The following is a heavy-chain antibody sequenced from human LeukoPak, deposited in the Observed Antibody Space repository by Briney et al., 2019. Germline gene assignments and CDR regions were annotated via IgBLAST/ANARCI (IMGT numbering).Heavy chain of an antibody. V-gene: IGHV4-59*08. CDR2: IYYSGST. CDR1: GGSISSYY. Sequence: PSETLSLTCTVSGGSISSYYWSWIRQPPGKGLEWIGYIYYSGSTNYNPSLRSRVTISVDPSKNQFSLKLSSVTAADTAVYYCAREGKLTGYFGGLGFNYWGQGTLVTVSS. CDR3: AREGKLTGYFGGLGFNY. J-gene: IGHJ4*02. D-gene: IGHD6-19*01.